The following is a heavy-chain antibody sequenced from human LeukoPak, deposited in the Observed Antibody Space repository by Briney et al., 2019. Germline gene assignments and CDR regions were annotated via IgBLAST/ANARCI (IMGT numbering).Heavy chain of an antibody. D-gene: IGHD3-22*01. J-gene: IGHJ5*02. CDR1: GYSISSGYY. CDR2: IYHSGST. CDR3: AREGNYDISSNWFDP. V-gene: IGHV4-38-2*02. Sequence: SETLSLTCTVSGYSISSGYYWGWIRQPPGKGLEWIGSIYHSGSTYYNPSLKSRVTISIDTSKNQFSLKLSSVTAADTAVYYCAREGNYDISSNWFDPWGQGTLVTVSS.